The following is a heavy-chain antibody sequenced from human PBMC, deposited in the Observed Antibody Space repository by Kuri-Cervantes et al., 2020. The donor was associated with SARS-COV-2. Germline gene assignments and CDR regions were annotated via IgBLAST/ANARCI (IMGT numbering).Heavy chain of an antibody. CDR2: IYYSGST. D-gene: IGHD2-15*01. CDR3: ERGDCSGGSCYGMDV. J-gene: IGHJ6*02. V-gene: IGHV4-59*01. CDR1: GGSISSYY. Sequence: GSLRLSCTVSGGSISSYYWSWIRQPPGKGLEWIGYIYYSGSTNYNPSLKSRVTISVETSKNQFSLKLSSVTAADTAVYYCERGDCSGGSCYGMDVWGQGTTVTVSS.